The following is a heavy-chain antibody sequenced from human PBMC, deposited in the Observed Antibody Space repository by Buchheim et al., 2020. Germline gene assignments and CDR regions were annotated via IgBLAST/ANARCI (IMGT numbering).Heavy chain of an antibody. Sequence: QVQLQQWGAGLLKPSETLSLTCAVYGGSFRGYYWSWIRQPPGKGLEWIGEINHSGSTNYNPSLKSRVTISVETSKNKFSLKLSSVTAADTAVYYCARGLPLSTVTIAPYYYYGMDVWGQGTT. V-gene: IGHV4-34*01. CDR2: INHSGST. CDR3: ARGLPLSTVTIAPYYYYGMDV. J-gene: IGHJ6*02. D-gene: IGHD4-17*01. CDR1: GGSFRGYY.